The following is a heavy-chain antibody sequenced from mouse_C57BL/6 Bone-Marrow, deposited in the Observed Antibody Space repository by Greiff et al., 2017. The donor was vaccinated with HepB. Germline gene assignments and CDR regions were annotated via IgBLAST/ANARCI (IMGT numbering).Heavy chain of an antibody. CDR1: GYTFTSYW. CDR2: IDPSDSET. CDR3: ARHPPYYYSNYEGCFDY. J-gene: IGHJ2*01. D-gene: IGHD2-5*01. V-gene: IGHV1-52*01. Sequence: QVQLQQPGAELVRPGSSVKLSCKASGYTFTSYWMHWVKQRPIQGLEWIGNIDPSDSETHYNQKFKDKATLTVDKSSSTAYMQLSSLTSEDSAVYYCARHPPYYYSNYEGCFDYWGQGTTLTVSS.